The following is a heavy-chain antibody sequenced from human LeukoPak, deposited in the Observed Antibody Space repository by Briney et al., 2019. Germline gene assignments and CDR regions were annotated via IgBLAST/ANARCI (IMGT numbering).Heavy chain of an antibody. CDR1: GDSVSSKSAA. CDR2: TYYRSKWYH. CDR3: ARRLTQYDCFDP. V-gene: IGHV6-1*01. Sequence: SQTLSLTCAISGDSVSSKSAAWNWIRQPPSRGLEWLGRTYYRSKWYHEYAVSVKSRITINPDTSKNQFSLQLNSVTPEDTAVYYCARRLTQYDCFDPWGQGILVTVSS. J-gene: IGHJ5*02. D-gene: IGHD2-2*01.